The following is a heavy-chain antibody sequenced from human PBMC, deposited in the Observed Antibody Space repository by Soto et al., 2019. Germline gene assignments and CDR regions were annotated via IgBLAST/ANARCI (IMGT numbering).Heavy chain of an antibody. D-gene: IGHD3-9*01. CDR1: GGSISSSSYY. CDR3: ARSPAYYDILTGYYPAEFDY. Sequence: QLQLQESGPGLVKPSETLSLTCTVSGGSISSSSYYWGWIRQPPGKGLEWIGSIYYSGSTYYNPSLKSRVTISVDTSKNQFSLKLSSVTAADTAVYYCARSPAYYDILTGYYPAEFDYWGQGTLVTVSS. V-gene: IGHV4-39*01. CDR2: IYYSGST. J-gene: IGHJ4*02.